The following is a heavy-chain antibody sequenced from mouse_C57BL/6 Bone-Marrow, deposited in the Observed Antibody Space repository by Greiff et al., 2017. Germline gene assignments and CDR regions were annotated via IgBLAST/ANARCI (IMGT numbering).Heavy chain of an antibody. CDR3: TRFVITTVVDY. CDR1: GYTFTDYE. CDR2: IDPETGGT. Sequence: QVQLKESGAELVRPGASVTLSCKASGYTFTDYEMHWVKQTPVHGLEWIGAIDPETGGTAYNQKFKGKAILTADKSSSTAYMERRSLTSEDAAVYYCTRFVITTVVDYWGQGTTLTVSA. V-gene: IGHV1-15*01. D-gene: IGHD1-1*01. J-gene: IGHJ2*01.